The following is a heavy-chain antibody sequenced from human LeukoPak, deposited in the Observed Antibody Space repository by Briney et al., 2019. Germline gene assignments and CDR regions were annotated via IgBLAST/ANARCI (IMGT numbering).Heavy chain of an antibody. J-gene: IGHJ4*02. D-gene: IGHD1-7*01. V-gene: IGHV3-43*01. CDR2: ISWDGVTT. CDR1: GFTFDDYT. CDR3: ARDKTGTGIDY. Sequence: GGSLRLSCAASGFTFDDYTMHWVRQAPGKGLEWVSLISWDGVTTYYAHSVKGRFTISRDSSKNSLFLQMNSLRTEDTAFYYCARDKTGTGIDYWGQGTLVTVSS.